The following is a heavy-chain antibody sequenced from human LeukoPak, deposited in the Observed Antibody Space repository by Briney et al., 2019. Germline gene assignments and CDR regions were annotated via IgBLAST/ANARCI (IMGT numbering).Heavy chain of an antibody. Sequence: GGSLRLSCAASGFTFRSYSMNWDRQAPGKGLEWVSYISSSRSTIYYADSVKGRVTVSRENAKNSLYLQMNSLRAEDTAVYYCGRGGGRRVEVTATPHWFDPWGQGTLVTVSS. V-gene: IGHV3-48*04. D-gene: IGHD2-21*02. CDR3: GRGGGRRVEVTATPHWFDP. CDR1: GFTFRSYS. J-gene: IGHJ5*02. CDR2: ISSSRSTI.